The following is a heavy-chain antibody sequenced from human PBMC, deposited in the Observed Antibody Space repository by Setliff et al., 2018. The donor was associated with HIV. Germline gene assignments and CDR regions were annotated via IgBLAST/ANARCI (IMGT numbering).Heavy chain of an antibody. D-gene: IGHD3-10*01. CDR2: IAYSGST. V-gene: IGHV4-39*01. J-gene: IGHJ6*03. CDR1: GGSIRTGDW. CDR3: ARQVTMIRGVQNYYMDV. Sequence: SETLSLTCAVSGGSIRTGDWWGWIRQPPGKGLEWVGTIAYSGSTYYNPSLKSRVTISVDTSKNQFSLKLTTMTAVDTAVYYCARQVTMIRGVQNYYMDVWGKGTTVTVSS.